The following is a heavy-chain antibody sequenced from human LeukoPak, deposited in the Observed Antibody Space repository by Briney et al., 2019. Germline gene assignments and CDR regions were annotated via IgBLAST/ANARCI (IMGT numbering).Heavy chain of an antibody. D-gene: IGHD4-17*01. CDR2: INPNSGGT. V-gene: IGHV1-2*02. CDR3: ARDNRSTVTTLWKY. CDR1: GYTFTSYD. Sequence: AASVTVSCKASGYTFTSYDINWVRQAPGQGLEWMGWINPNSGGTNYAQKFQGRVTMTRDTSISTAYMELSRLRSDDTAVYYCARDNRSTVTTLWKYWGQGTLVTVSS. J-gene: IGHJ4*02.